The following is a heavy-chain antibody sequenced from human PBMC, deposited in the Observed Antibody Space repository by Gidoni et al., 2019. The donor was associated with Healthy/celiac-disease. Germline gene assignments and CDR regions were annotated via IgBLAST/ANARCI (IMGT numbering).Heavy chain of an antibody. CDR2: IKQDGSEK. CDR3: ARDGYYDFWSGYYFYGMDV. Sequence: EVQLVESGGGLVQPGGSLRLSCAASGFTFSSYWMSWVRQAPGKGLEWVANIKQDGSEKYYVDSVKGRFTISRDNAKNSLYLQMNSLRAEDTAVYYCARDGYYDFWSGYYFYGMDVWGQGTTVTVSS. D-gene: IGHD3-3*01. J-gene: IGHJ6*02. V-gene: IGHV3-7*01. CDR1: GFTFSSYW.